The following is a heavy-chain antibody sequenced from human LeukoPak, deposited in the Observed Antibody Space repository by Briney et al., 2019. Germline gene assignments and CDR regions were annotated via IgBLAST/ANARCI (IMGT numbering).Heavy chain of an antibody. Sequence: SVKVSCKTSGGTFSSSAITWVRQAPGQGLEWMGRIIPVLNITTYAQKFQGRVTITADTSTSTVYMELSSLRSEETAVYYCAKDQGLTAPPPYGLDVWGQGTTAIVTS. CDR2: IIPVLNIT. D-gene: IGHD5-18*01. J-gene: IGHJ6*02. CDR1: GGTFSSSA. V-gene: IGHV1-69*04. CDR3: AKDQGLTAPPPYGLDV.